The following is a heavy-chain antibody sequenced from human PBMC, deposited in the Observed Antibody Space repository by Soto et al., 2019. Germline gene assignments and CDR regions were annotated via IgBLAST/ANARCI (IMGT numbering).Heavy chain of an antibody. J-gene: IGHJ4*02. CDR2: ISYDGSNK. CDR1: GFPFSSYG. D-gene: IGHD3-10*01. Sequence: QVQLVESGGGVVQPARSLRLSCTASGFPFSSYGMHWDREAPGKALEWGAVISYDGSNKYYADSVKGRFTISRDNSASTPYLQMNSLRPEDTALYYCVGGQYYFDYRGQGTLVTVSP. CDR3: VGGQYYFDY. V-gene: IGHV3-30*03.